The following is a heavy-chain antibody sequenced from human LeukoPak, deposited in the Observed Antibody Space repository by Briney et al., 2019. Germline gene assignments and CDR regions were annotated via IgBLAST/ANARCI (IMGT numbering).Heavy chain of an antibody. CDR3: ARGNYYDSSGYYPEAFDI. D-gene: IGHD3-22*01. Sequence: ASVKVSCKASGCTFTGYYMHWVRQAPGQGLEWMGWINPNSGGTNYAQKFQGRVTMTRDTSISTAYMELSRLRSDDTAVYYCARGNYYDSSGYYPEAFDIWGQGTMVTVSS. V-gene: IGHV1-2*02. CDR2: INPNSGGT. J-gene: IGHJ3*02. CDR1: GCTFTGYY.